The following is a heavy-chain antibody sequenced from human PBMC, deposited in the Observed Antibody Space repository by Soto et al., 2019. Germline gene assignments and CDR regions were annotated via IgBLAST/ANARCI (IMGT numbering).Heavy chain of an antibody. J-gene: IGHJ4*02. CDR2: ISYDGSNK. CDR1: GFTFSSYA. Sequence: QVQLVESGGGVVQPGRSLRLSCAASGFTFSSYAMHWVRQAPGKGLEWVAVISYDGSNKYYADSVKGRFTISRDNSKNTLYLQMNSLRAEDTAVYYCARDLVVAGLDYWGPGTLVTVSS. CDR3: ARDLVVAGLDY. D-gene: IGHD6-19*01. V-gene: IGHV3-30-3*01.